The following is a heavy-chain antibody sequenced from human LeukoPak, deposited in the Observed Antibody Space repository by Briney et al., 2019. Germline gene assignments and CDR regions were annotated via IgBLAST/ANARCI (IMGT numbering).Heavy chain of an antibody. J-gene: IGHJ4*02. CDR2: ISYDGVTK. CDR1: GFTLSNYA. V-gene: IGHV3-30-3*01. CDR3: ARDLEATLIHYLAH. Sequence: GGSLRLSCAASGFTLSNYAMHWVRQAPGKGLEWLAVISYDGVTKVYADSVEGRFTISRDSSTNTLYLQMNSLRAEDTALHYCARDLEATLIHYLAHWGQGTLITVSS. D-gene: IGHD3-22*01.